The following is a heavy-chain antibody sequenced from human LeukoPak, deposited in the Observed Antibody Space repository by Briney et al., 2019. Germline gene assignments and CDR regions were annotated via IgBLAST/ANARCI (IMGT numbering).Heavy chain of an antibody. V-gene: IGHV3-30*18. CDR1: GFTFSSYG. D-gene: IGHD3-22*01. Sequence: GGSPRLSCAASGFTFSSYGMHWVRQAPGKGLEWVAVISYDGSNKYYADSVKGRFTISRDNSKNTLYLQMNSLRAEDTAVYYCAKVGQIVVVKYYFDYWGQGTLVTVSS. CDR2: ISYDGSNK. CDR3: AKVGQIVVVKYYFDY. J-gene: IGHJ4*02.